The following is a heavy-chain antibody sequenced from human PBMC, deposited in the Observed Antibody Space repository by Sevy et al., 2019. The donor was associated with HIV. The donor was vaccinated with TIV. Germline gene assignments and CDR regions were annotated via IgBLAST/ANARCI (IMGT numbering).Heavy chain of an antibody. Sequence: GGSLRLSCAASGFTFSRYGMHWVRQAPGKGLEWVASIRFDGNNKQYVDSVMGRFTISRDDSKNTLYLQMNSLRSEDTAVYYCAKDSVARNLHFDYWGQGALVTVSS. CDR2: IRFDGNNK. V-gene: IGHV3-30*02. CDR1: GFTFSRYG. D-gene: IGHD6-19*01. J-gene: IGHJ4*02. CDR3: AKDSVARNLHFDY.